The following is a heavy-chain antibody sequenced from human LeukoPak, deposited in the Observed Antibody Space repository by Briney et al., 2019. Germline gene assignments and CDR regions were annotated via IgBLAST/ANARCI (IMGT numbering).Heavy chain of an antibody. V-gene: IGHV3-21*04. CDR1: GFTFSSYW. D-gene: IGHD6-13*01. CDR2: ISSSSSYI. CDR3: AKGGGSSWYGYYYYYMDV. Sequence: GGSLRLSCAASGFTFSSYWMSWVRQAPGKGLEWVSSISSSSSYIYYADSVKGRFTISRDNSKNTLYLQMNSLRAEDTAVYYCAKGGGSSWYGYYYYYMDVWGKGTTVTVSS. J-gene: IGHJ6*03.